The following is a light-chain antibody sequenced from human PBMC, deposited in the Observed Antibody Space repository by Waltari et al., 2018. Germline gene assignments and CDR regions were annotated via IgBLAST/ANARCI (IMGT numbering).Light chain of an antibody. CDR3: SSYAGSNNLV. V-gene: IGLV2-8*01. CDR1: NSDVGGYNS. CDR2: EVT. J-gene: IGLJ2*01. Sequence: QSALTQPPSASGSPGQSVTISCTGTNSDVGGYNSVSWYQQHPGKAPKPIIYEVTKRPSGVPDRFSGSESGNTASLTVSGLQAEDEAAYYCSSYAGSNNLVFGGGTKLTVL.